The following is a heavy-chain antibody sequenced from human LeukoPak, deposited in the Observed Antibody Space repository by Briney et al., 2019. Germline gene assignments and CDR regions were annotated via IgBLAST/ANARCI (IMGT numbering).Heavy chain of an antibody. CDR3: ARVDDILTGYVLVDY. CDR1: GYTFTSYG. V-gene: IGHV1-18*01. Sequence: ASVKVSCKASGYTFTSYGISWVRQAPGQGLEWMGWISAYNGNTNYAQKLQGRVTMTTDTSTSTAYMELRSLRSGDTAVYYCARVDDILTGYVLVDYWGQGTLVTVSS. D-gene: IGHD3-9*01. CDR2: ISAYNGNT. J-gene: IGHJ4*02.